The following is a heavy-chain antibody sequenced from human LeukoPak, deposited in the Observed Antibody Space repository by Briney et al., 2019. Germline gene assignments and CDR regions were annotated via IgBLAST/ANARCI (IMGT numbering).Heavy chain of an antibody. V-gene: IGHV1-18*01. J-gene: IGHJ3*02. Sequence: GASVKVSCKASGYTFTSYGISWVRPAPGQGLEWMGWISAYNGNTNYAQTLQGRVTMTTDTSTSTAYMELRSLRSDDTAVYYCARDRSYYYDSSGPGNDIWGQGTMVTVSS. CDR1: GYTFTSYG. CDR2: ISAYNGNT. D-gene: IGHD3-22*01. CDR3: ARDRSYYYDSSGPGNDI.